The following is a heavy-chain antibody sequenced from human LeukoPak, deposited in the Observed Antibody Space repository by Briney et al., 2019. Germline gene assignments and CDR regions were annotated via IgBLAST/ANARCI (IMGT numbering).Heavy chain of an antibody. CDR2: IHHDGRI. V-gene: IGHV4/OR15-8*01. CDR1: GGSIDSTNW. Sequence: SETLSLTCDVSGGSIDSTNWWNWVRQPPGKGLEWIGEIHHDGRINYNPSLKSRVTLSVDKSKNQFSLRLNSVTVADTAMYYCARSHDHLWGNYPDYWGQGTLVTVSS. J-gene: IGHJ4*02. CDR3: ARSHDHLWGNYPDY. D-gene: IGHD3-16*02.